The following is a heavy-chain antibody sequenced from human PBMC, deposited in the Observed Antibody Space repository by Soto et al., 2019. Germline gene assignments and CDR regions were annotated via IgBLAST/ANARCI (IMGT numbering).Heavy chain of an antibody. CDR1: GYTFTGYY. V-gene: IGHV1-2*04. CDR2: INPNSGGT. Sequence: ASVKVSCKASGYTFTGYYIHWVRQAPGQGLECMGWINPNSGGTNYAQKFQGWVTMTRDTSISTAYMELSRLRSDDTAVYYCASTVVTNPTYDAFDIWGQGTMVTVSS. J-gene: IGHJ3*02. CDR3: ASTVVTNPTYDAFDI. D-gene: IGHD2-15*01.